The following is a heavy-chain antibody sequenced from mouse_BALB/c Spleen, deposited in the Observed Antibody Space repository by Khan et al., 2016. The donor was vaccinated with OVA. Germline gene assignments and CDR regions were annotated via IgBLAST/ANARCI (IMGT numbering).Heavy chain of an antibody. CDR3: GRGRSRYNYAMGY. V-gene: IGHV3-2*02. Sequence: EVQPQESGPGLVKPSQSLSLTCTVTGYSITSDYAWNWIRQFRGNKLEWMVYISYSGSTNYNSALKGRISITLDTFSNQFFLQLNSATTEDTATYYCGRGRSRYNYAMGYWGQGTSVTVSS. D-gene: IGHD2-12*01. CDR2: ISYSGST. CDR1: GYSITSDYA. J-gene: IGHJ4*01.